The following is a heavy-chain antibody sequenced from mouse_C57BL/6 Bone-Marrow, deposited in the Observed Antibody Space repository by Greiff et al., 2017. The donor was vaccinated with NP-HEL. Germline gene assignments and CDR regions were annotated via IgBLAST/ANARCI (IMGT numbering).Heavy chain of an antibody. V-gene: IGHV1-5*01. CDR3: TRWGITTVVAPYWYFDV. Sequence: VQLQQSGTLLARPGASVKMSCKTSGYTFTSYWMHWVKQRPGQGLEWIGVIYPGNSDTSYNQKFKGKAKLTAVTSASTAYMELSSLTNEDSAVYYCTRWGITTVVAPYWYFDVWGTGTTVTVSS. J-gene: IGHJ1*03. D-gene: IGHD1-1*01. CDR2: IYPGNSDT. CDR1: GYTFTSYW.